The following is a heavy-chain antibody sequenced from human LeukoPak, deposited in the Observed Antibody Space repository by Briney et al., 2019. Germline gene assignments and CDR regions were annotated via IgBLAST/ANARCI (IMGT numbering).Heavy chain of an antibody. J-gene: IGHJ4*02. Sequence: PSETLSLTCAVYGGSFSGYYWSWVRQPPGKGLEWIGEINHSGSTNYNPSLKSRVTISVDTSKNQFSLKLSSVTAADTAVYYCARGAGSGRIDYWGQGTLVTVSS. CDR1: GGSFSGYY. CDR3: ARGAGSGRIDY. CDR2: INHSGST. D-gene: IGHD3-10*01. V-gene: IGHV4-34*01.